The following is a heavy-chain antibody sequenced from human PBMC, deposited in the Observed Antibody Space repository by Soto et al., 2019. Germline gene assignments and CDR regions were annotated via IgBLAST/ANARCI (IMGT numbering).Heavy chain of an antibody. J-gene: IGHJ4*02. CDR2: IVVGSGNT. Sequence: QMQLVQSGPEVKKPGTSVKVSCKASGFTFTSSAVQWVRQARGQRLEWIGWIVVGSGNTNYAQKFQERVTITRDMSTSTAYMELSSLRSEDTAVYYCAAEVRVGATLDYWGQGTLVTVSS. D-gene: IGHD1-26*01. CDR1: GFTFTSSA. V-gene: IGHV1-58*01. CDR3: AAEVRVGATLDY.